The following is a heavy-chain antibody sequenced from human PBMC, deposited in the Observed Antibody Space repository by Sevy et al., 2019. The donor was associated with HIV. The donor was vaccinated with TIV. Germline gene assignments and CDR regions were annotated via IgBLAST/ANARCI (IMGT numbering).Heavy chain of an antibody. CDR2: IYSGGST. V-gene: IGHV3-53*01. Sequence: GGSLRLSCAASGFTVSSNYMSWVRQAPGKGLEWVSVIYSGGSTYYADSMKGRFTITSDNSKNTMYLQMNSLRAEDTAVYYCARIGVDTAMVTFHYYYMDVWGKGTTVTVSS. CDR1: GFTVSSNY. J-gene: IGHJ6*03. CDR3: ARIGVDTAMVTFHYYYMDV. D-gene: IGHD5-18*01.